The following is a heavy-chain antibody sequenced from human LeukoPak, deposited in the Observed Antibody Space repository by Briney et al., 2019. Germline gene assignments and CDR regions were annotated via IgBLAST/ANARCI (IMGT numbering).Heavy chain of an antibody. CDR3: ATGGYSYGPNWFDP. Sequence: GGSLRLSCAASGFTFSSYAMHWVRQAPGKGLEWVAVISYDGSNKYYADSVKGRFTISRDNSKNTLYLQMNSLRAEGTAVYYCATGGYSYGPNWFDPWGQGTLVTVSS. CDR2: ISYDGSNK. J-gene: IGHJ5*02. D-gene: IGHD5-18*01. CDR1: GFTFSSYA. V-gene: IGHV3-30*04.